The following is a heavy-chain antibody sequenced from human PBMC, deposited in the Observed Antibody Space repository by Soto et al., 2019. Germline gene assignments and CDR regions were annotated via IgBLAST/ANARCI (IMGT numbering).Heavy chain of an antibody. CDR1: GGSISSSSYY. Sequence: SETLYLTCTVSGGSISSSSYYWGWIRQPPGKGLEWIGSIYYSGSTYYNPSLKSRVTISVDTSKNQFSLKLSSVTAADTAVYYCARHVPQLEVAGGMDVWGQGTTVTVSS. J-gene: IGHJ6*02. CDR2: IYYSGST. D-gene: IGHD2-15*01. V-gene: IGHV4-39*01. CDR3: ARHVPQLEVAGGMDV.